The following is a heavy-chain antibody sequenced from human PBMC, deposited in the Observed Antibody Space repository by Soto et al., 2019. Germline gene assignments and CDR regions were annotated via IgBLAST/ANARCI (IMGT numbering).Heavy chain of an antibody. CDR2: ISSRSDNV. Sequence: GSLRLSCAASGFNFNTYAMSWVRQTPRKGLEWVASISSRSDNVQYAVSVKGRFAISRDNSKNTLYLHLSSLTVDDTAVYYCASGSYRLGDYWGQGTLVTVSS. J-gene: IGHJ4*02. D-gene: IGHD3-16*02. V-gene: IGHV3-23*01. CDR3: ASGSYRLGDY. CDR1: GFNFNTYA.